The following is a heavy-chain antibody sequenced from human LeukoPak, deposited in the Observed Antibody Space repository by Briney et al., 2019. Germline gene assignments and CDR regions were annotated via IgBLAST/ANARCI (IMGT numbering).Heavy chain of an antibody. CDR3: ASGWYQNYFDY. J-gene: IGHJ4*02. Sequence: SETLSLTCAVYGGSFSGYYWSWIRQPPGKGLEWIGEINHSGSTNYNPSLKSRVTMSVDTSKNQFSLKLSSVTAADTAVYYCASGWYQNYFDYWGQGTLVTVSS. CDR2: INHSGST. CDR1: GGSFSGYY. D-gene: IGHD2-2*01. V-gene: IGHV4-34*01.